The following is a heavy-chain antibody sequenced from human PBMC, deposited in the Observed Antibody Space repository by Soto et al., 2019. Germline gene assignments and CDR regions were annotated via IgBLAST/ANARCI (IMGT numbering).Heavy chain of an antibody. J-gene: IGHJ4*02. V-gene: IGHV3-73*02. Sequence: EVQLLESGGGLVQPGGSLKLSCAASGFTFSGSTMHWVRQASGKVLEWVGRIGSKAITYATVYAASVKGRFTIARDDSMSTAYLQMNSTKTEDKAVYDCTRLYDCNNANCYDYWGQGTLVTVSS. CDR2: IGSKAITYAT. CDR3: TRLYDCNNANCYDY. CDR1: GFTFSGST. D-gene: IGHD2-8*01.